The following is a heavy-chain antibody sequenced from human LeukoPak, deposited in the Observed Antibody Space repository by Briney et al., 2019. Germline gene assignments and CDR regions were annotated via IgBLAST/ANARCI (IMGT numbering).Heavy chain of an antibody. CDR1: GYTFTSYG. J-gene: IGHJ4*02. V-gene: IGHV1-18*01. D-gene: IGHD6-19*01. CDR2: ISANSGNT. Sequence: ASVKVSCKASGYTFTSYGSTWVRQAPGQGLEWMGWISANSGNTNYAPKFQGRVTMTTDTSTTTAYMDLRSLRSDDTAVYYCARDIAVAGEPDYWGQGTLVTVSS. CDR3: ARDIAVAGEPDY.